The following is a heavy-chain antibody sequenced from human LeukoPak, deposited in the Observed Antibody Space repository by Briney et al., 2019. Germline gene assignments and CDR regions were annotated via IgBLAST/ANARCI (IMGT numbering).Heavy chain of an antibody. J-gene: IGHJ6*02. D-gene: IGHD6-13*01. CDR1: GFTFDDYA. V-gene: IGHV3-9*01. CDR2: ISWNSGSI. Sequence: AGGSLRLSCAASGFTFDDYAMHWVRQAPGKGLEWVSGISWNSGSIGYADSVKGRFTISRDNAKNSLYLQMNSLRAEDTALYYCAKESQSSPYGMDVWGQGTTVTVSS. CDR3: AKESQSSPYGMDV.